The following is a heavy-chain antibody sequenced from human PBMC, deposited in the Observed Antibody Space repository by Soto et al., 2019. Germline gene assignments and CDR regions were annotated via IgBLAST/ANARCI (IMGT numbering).Heavy chain of an antibody. D-gene: IGHD6-19*01. J-gene: IGHJ6*03. CDR3: ARDRGVAPPVAGNTHYYYYMDV. CDR1: GYSFTNYG. V-gene: IGHV1-18*01. Sequence: QAQLVQSGGEVKKPGASVKVSCKASGYSFTNYGITWVRQAPGQGVEWMGWISAYNGDTNYAQKLQGRVTMTTDASTSTAYLELRSLRSDDTGVYYCARDRGVAPPVAGNTHYYYYMDVWGKGTTVTVSS. CDR2: ISAYNGDT.